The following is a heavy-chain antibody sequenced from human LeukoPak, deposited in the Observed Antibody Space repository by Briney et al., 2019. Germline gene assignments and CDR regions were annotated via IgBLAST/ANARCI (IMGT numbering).Heavy chain of an antibody. J-gene: IGHJ1*01. Sequence: GGSLRLSCAASGFTFSSYAMSWVRQAPGKGLEWVSAISGSGGSTYYADSVKGRFTISRDNSKNTLYLQMNSLRAEDTAVYYCAKGLIRFLEWLSPASHSHAEYFQHWGQGTLVTVSS. V-gene: IGHV3-23*01. CDR2: ISGSGGST. CDR1: GFTFSSYA. CDR3: AKGLIRFLEWLSPASHSHAEYFQH. D-gene: IGHD3-3*01.